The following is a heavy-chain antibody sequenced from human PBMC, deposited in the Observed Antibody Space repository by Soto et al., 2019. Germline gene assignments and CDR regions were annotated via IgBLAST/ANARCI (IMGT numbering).Heavy chain of an antibody. CDR2: ISAHNGNT. CDR1: GYGFTTYG. V-gene: IGHV1-18*01. D-gene: IGHD1-1*01. J-gene: IGHJ4*02. CDR3: ARGRYGDY. Sequence: QVHLVQSGAEVKKPGASVKVSCKGSGYGFTTYGITWVRQAPGQGLEWMAWISAHNGNTNYAQKLQGRVTVTRDTSTSTAYMELMSLRSDDTAVYYCARGRYGDYWGQGALVTASS.